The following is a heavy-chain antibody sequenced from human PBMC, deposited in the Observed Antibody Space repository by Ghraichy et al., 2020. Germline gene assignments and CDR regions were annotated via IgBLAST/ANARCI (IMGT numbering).Heavy chain of an antibody. D-gene: IGHD3-22*01. V-gene: IGHV4-30-4*01. CDR3: ARESDDSSTYYT. Sequence: LSCTVSGGSISSGDYYWSWIRQPPGKGLEWIGYIYYSGSTYYNPSLKSRVTISVDTSKNQFSLKLSSVTAADTAVYYCARESDDSSTYYTWGQGTLVTVSS. CDR1: GGSISSGDYY. CDR2: IYYSGST. J-gene: IGHJ5*02.